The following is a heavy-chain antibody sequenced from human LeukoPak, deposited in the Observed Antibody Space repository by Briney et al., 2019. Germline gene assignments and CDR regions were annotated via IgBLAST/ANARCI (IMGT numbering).Heavy chain of an antibody. Sequence: GGSLRLSCAASGFTFSSYWMHWVRQVPGKRLVWVSRINSDGSSTSYADSVKGRFTISRDNAKNTLYLQMNSLRAEDTAVYYCARGTHSGGWYVDYWGQGTLVTVSS. CDR1: GFTFSSYW. CDR2: INSDGSST. J-gene: IGHJ4*02. D-gene: IGHD6-19*01. V-gene: IGHV3-74*01. CDR3: ARGTHSGGWYVDY.